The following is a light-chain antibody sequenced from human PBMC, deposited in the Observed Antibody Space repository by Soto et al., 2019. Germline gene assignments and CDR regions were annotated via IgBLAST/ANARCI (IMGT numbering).Light chain of an antibody. CDR2: DAS. CDR1: QSVPKNY. V-gene: IGKV3-20*01. CDR3: QQCSTSPLT. J-gene: IGKJ4*01. Sequence: ELVLTQSPGTLSLSPGERATLSCRASQSVPKNYLAWYQQKPGQAPRLLIHDASSRATGIPDRFSGSGSGTDFTLTISRLEPEDFAVYYCQQCSTSPLTFGGGTTVEIK.